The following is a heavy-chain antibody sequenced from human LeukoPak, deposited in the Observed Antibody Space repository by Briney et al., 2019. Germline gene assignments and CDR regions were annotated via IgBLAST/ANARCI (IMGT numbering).Heavy chain of an antibody. CDR1: GFTFTNFI. CDR2: FSGNDGYT. V-gene: IGHV3-23*01. D-gene: IGHD2-2*01. J-gene: IGHJ4*02. CDR3: AKRSTGYYFDS. Sequence: GGSLRLSCAGSGFTFTNFILSWVRQAPGKGLEWLSTFSGNDGYTYYADSVTGRFTISRDNSKNTVYLQMNSLRAEDTANYYCAKRSTGYYFDSWGQGTLVTVSS.